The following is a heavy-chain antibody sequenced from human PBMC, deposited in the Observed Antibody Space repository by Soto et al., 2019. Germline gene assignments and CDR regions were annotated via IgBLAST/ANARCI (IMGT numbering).Heavy chain of an antibody. J-gene: IGHJ4*02. D-gene: IGHD5-12*01. Sequence: SETLSLTCAVYGGSFSGYYWSWIRQPPGKGLEWIGEINHSGSTNYNPSLKSRVTISVDTSKNQFSLKLSSVTAADTAVYYCVLVRGYSGDYYFDYWGQGALVTVSS. CDR2: INHSGST. V-gene: IGHV4-34*01. CDR1: GGSFSGYY. CDR3: VLVRGYSGDYYFDY.